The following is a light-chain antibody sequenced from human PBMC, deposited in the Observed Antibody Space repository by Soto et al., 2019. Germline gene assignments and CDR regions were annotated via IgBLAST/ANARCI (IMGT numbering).Light chain of an antibody. Sequence: QSALTQPASVSGSPGQSITISCTGTSNDVGGDDYVSWYQQYPGKAPKLMIYDVTNRPSGVSIRFSGSKSGNTASLTISGLQAEDEADYNCSAHTVRSTGVFGTGTKLTVL. CDR1: SNDVGGDDY. J-gene: IGLJ1*01. CDR2: DVT. CDR3: SAHTVRSTGV. V-gene: IGLV2-14*03.